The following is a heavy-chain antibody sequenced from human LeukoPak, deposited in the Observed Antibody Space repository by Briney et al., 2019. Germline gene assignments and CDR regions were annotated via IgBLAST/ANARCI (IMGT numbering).Heavy chain of an antibody. J-gene: IGHJ4*02. D-gene: IGHD2-21*01. CDR2: ISGSGSST. Sequence: PGGSLRLSCAASGFTFSDYYMDWVRQAPGKGLEWVSAISGSGSSTYYADSVKGQFTISRDNSKNTLYLQMNSLRAEDTAVYYCAKDVHIVVVIAMYFDYWGQGTLVTVSS. CDR1: GFTFSDYY. CDR3: AKDVHIVVVIAMYFDY. V-gene: IGHV3-23*01.